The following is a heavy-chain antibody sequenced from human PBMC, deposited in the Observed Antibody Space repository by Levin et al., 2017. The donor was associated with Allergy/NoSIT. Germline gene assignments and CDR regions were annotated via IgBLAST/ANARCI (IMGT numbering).Heavy chain of an antibody. J-gene: IGHJ4*02. V-gene: IGHV1-18*01. CDR1: GYTFTSYG. CDR2: ISGYSGNR. Sequence: ASVKVSCKASGYTFTSYGISWVRQAPGQGLEWMGWISGYSGNRNYAQKLQGRVTMTTDTSTSTAYSEMRSLRSDDTAVYYCAREVADFWSGYYKFDYWGQGTLVTVSS. D-gene: IGHD3-3*01. CDR3: AREVADFWSGYYKFDY.